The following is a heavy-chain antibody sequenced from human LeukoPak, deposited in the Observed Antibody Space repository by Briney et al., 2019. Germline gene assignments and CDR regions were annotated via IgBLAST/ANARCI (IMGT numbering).Heavy chain of an antibody. CDR3: AKSAGDYYYYYMDV. J-gene: IGHJ6*03. CDR2: IGGVGSNT. Sequence: GGSLRLSCAASGFAFSSYAMLWVRQAPGKGLEWVSSIGGVGSNTYYADSVKGRFTISRDQSKNTLYVQMNSLRAEDTAIYYCAKSAGDYYYYYMDVWGKGTTVTVSS. V-gene: IGHV3-23*01. D-gene: IGHD3-10*01. CDR1: GFAFSSYA.